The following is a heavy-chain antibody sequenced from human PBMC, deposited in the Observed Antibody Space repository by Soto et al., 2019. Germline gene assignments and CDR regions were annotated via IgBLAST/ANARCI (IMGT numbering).Heavy chain of an antibody. CDR3: AKNPAASLFYWFDP. CDR2: ISSNGGST. D-gene: IGHD6-13*01. CDR1: GFTFSSYA. V-gene: IGHV3-64*04. J-gene: IGHJ5*02. Sequence: PGGSLRLSCSASGFTFSSYAMHWVRQAPGKGLEYVSAISSNGGSTYYADSVKGRFTISRDNSKNTLYLQMNALRAEDTAVYYCAKNPAASLFYWFDPWGQGALVTVSS.